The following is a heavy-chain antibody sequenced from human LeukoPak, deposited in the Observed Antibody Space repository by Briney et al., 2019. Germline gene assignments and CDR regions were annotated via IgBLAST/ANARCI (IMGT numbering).Heavy chain of an antibody. D-gene: IGHD2-15*01. CDR1: GYTFTSYG. CDR2: ISAYNGNT. Sequence: ASVKVSCKASGYTFTSYGISWVRQAPGQGLEWMGWISAYNGNTNYAQKLQGRVTMTTDTSTSTAYMELRSLRSDDTAVYYCAREYCSSSSCYFDYWGQGTLVTVSS. V-gene: IGHV1-18*01. CDR3: AREYCSSSSCYFDY. J-gene: IGHJ4*02.